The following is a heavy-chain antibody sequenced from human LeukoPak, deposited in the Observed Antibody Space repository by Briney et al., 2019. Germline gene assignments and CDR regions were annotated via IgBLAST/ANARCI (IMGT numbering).Heavy chain of an antibody. J-gene: IGHJ4*02. Sequence: SETLSLTCTVPGGSLRIRRYYWGWVRQPPGRGREWIGCIYYGGSTCYNPSLKSRVTISVDTSKNQFSLKLSSVTAADTAVYYCARGCSGGSCYFDYWGQGTLVTVSS. CDR1: GGSLRIRRYY. CDR3: ARGCSGGSCYFDY. D-gene: IGHD2-15*01. V-gene: IGHV4-39*07. CDR2: IYYGGST.